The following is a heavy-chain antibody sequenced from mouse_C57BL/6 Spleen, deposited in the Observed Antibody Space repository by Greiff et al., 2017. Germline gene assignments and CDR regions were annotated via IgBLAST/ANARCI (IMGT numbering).Heavy chain of an antibody. Sequence: VQLQQPGAELVKPGASVKLSCKASGYTFTSYWMHWVKQRPGQGLEWIGMIHPPSGGTNYNEKFKSKATLTVDKSSSTAYMQLSSRTSEDSAVYDCARSGYSNYRRDYWGQGTSVTVSS. J-gene: IGHJ4*01. CDR2: IHPPSGGT. V-gene: IGHV1-64*01. CDR1: GYTFTSYW. CDR3: ARSGYSNYRRDY. D-gene: IGHD2-5*01.